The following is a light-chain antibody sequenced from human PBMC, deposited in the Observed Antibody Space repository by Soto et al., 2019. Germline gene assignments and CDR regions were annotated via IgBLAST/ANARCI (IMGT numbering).Light chain of an antibody. J-gene: IGLJ1*01. Sequence: QSALTQPASVSGSPGQSITISCTGTSIDVGSYDLVSWYQQPPGKAPKLMIYEDTKRPSGISTRFSGSKSGNAASLTISGLQAEDEADYFCCSYAGSGTFVFGTGTKVTVL. CDR2: EDT. V-gene: IGLV2-23*01. CDR1: SIDVGSYDL. CDR3: CSYAGSGTFV.